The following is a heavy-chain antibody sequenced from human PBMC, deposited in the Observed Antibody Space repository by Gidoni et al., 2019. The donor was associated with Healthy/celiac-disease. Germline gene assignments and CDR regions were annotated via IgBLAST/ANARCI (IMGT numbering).Heavy chain of an antibody. J-gene: IGHJ6*02. CDR3: AREKVLGYCSGGSCPPYYYYGMDV. Sequence: QVQLQQWGAGLLKPSETLSLTCAVHGGSFSGYYWSWIRQPPGKGLEWIGEINHSGSTNYNPSLKSRVTISVDTSKNQFSLKLSSVTAADTAVYYCAREKVLGYCSGGSCPPYYYYGMDVWGQGTTVTVSS. CDR2: INHSGST. D-gene: IGHD2-15*01. V-gene: IGHV4-34*01. CDR1: GGSFSGYY.